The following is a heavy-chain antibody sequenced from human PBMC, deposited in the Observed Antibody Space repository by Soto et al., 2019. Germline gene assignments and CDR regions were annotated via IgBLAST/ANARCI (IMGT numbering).Heavy chain of an antibody. CDR2: VSPNGQGI. D-gene: IGHD1-26*01. CDR3: AKAVSGSIRYFDY. V-gene: IGHV3-23*01. Sequence: PGGSLRLSCAASGFTLGRYGMSWVRQAPGKGLEWVSAVSPNGQGIYYADSVRGRFTIARDNSKNTLYLQMNSLRAGDTAIYYCAKAVSGSIRYFDYWGQGTLVTVS. CDR1: GFTLGRYG. J-gene: IGHJ4*02.